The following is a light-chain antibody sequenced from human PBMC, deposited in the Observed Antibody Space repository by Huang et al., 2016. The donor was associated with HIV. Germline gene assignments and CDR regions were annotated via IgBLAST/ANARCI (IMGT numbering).Light chain of an antibody. CDR2: TVS. Sequence: DTVMTQSPLFLPVSLGQSASMSCISSPGLVHGDEHTYLSWFQQRPGQPPRPLIHTVSKRAAGVPDRFRGSGSGTAFTLEISRVEAEDVGLYYCLQGTHWPPTFGQGTRLEI. J-gene: IGKJ1*01. CDR3: LQGTHWPPT. V-gene: IGKV2-30*02. CDR1: PGLVHGDEHTY.